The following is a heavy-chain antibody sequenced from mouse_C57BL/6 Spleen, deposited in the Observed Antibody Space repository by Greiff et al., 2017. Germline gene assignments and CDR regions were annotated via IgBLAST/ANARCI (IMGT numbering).Heavy chain of an antibody. D-gene: IGHD1-1*01. J-gene: IGHJ2*01. CDR1: GYTFTDYY. CDR2: INPNNGGT. Sequence: VQLQQSGPELVKPGASVKISCKASGYTFTDYYMNWVKQSHGKSLEWIGDINPNNGGTSYNQKFKGKATVTVDKSSSTAYMELRSLTSEDSAVYYCARPDYYGSSPYFDYWGQGTTLTVSS. CDR3: ARPDYYGSSPYFDY. V-gene: IGHV1-26*01.